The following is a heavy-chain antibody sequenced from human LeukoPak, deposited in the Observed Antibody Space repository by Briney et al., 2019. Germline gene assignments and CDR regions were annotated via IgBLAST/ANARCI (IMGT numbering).Heavy chain of an antibody. V-gene: IGHV3-74*01. J-gene: IGHJ4*02. CDR1: GFTFSDHY. Sequence: TGGSLRLSCAASGFTFSDHYMDWVRQAPGRGLEWVSRVNSDGSTTNYADSVKGRFTISRDNAENTLYMRMNSLRPEDTAVYYCARGYYSSSRFDSWGQGTLVTVSS. CDR2: VNSDGSTT. D-gene: IGHD6-13*01. CDR3: ARGYYSSSRFDS.